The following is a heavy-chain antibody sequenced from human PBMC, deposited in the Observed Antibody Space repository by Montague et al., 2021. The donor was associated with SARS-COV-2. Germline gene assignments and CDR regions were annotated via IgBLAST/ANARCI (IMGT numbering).Heavy chain of an antibody. CDR3: ARLAPDSGSPNGYYYNGRGV. CDR2: IYYSGST. J-gene: IGHJ6*02. V-gene: IGHV4-39*01. Sequence: SETLSLTCTVSGGSITSSSYYWGWIRQPPGKGLEWIGSIYYSGSTYYNTSLKSRVTISVDTSKNQFSLKLSSVTAADTAVYYCARLAPDSGSPNGYYYNGRGVWGQGTMVTVSS. CDR1: GGSITSSSYY. D-gene: IGHD1-26*01.